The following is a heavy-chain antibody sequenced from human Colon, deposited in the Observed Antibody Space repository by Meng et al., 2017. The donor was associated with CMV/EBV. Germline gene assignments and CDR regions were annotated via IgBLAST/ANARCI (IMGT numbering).Heavy chain of an antibody. CDR2: INSDGSST. V-gene: IGHV3-74*01. D-gene: IGHD3-3*01. CDR3: VRDQRFLDHLADS. Sequence: GGSLRLSCAASGFIFSGYWMHWARQAPGKGLVWVSRINSDGSSTTYADSVKGRFTVSRDNAKNTMYLQMNSLRAEDTAVYYCVRDQRFLDHLADSWGQGTLVTVSS. J-gene: IGHJ4*02. CDR1: GFIFSGYW.